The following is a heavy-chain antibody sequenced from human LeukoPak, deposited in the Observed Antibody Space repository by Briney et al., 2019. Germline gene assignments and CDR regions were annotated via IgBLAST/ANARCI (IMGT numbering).Heavy chain of an antibody. CDR3: ARGYSSSWYGRYYYYGMDV. CDR2: IYYSGST. D-gene: IGHD6-13*01. V-gene: IGHV4-59*01. Sequence: SETLSLTCAVYGGSFSAYYWSWIRQPPGKGLEWIGYIYYSGSTNYNPSLKSRVTISVDTSKNQFSLKLSSVTAADTAVYYCARGYSSSWYGRYYYYGMDVWGQGTTVTVSS. J-gene: IGHJ6*02. CDR1: GGSFSAYY.